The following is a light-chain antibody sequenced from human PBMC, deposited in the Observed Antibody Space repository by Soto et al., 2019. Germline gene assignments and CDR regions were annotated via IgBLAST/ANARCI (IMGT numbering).Light chain of an antibody. J-gene: IGKJ4*01. Sequence: DIQMTQSPSTLSASVGDRVTITCRASQSISNSLAWYQQKPGNAPNLLIYKASNLESGVPSRFSGIGSGIEFTLSISRLQPVDFLTYYLRQYVSYPVIFGGGTKVEMK. CDR2: KAS. CDR1: QSISNS. V-gene: IGKV1-5*03. CDR3: RQYVSYPVI.